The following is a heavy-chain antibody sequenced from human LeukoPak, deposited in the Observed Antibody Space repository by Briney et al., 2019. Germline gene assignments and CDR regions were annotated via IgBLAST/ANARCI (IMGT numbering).Heavy chain of an antibody. Sequence: GGSLRLSCAVSGFTFSTYEMNWVRQAPGKGLEWVSYIGSGGGPIFYADSVKGRFTISRDNAQDSLDLQMNSLRVEDTGVYYCARSSGWYGWGQGTLVTVSS. CDR2: IGSGGGPI. CDR3: ARSSGWYG. J-gene: IGHJ4*02. CDR1: GFTFSTYE. V-gene: IGHV3-48*03. D-gene: IGHD6-19*01.